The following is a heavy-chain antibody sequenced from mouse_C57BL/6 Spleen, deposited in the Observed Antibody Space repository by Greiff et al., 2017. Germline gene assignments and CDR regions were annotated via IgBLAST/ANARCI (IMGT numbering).Heavy chain of an antibody. J-gene: IGHJ1*03. Sequence: QVQLQQPGAELVKPGASVKMSCKASGYTFTSYWITWVKQRPGQGLEWIGDIYPGSGSTNYNEKFKSKATLTVDTSSSTAYMQLSSLTSEDSAVYYCARGVTTVIATDWDFEVWGTGTTVTVAS. D-gene: IGHD1-1*01. CDR1: GYTFTSYW. V-gene: IGHV1-55*01. CDR3: ARGVTTVIATDWDFEV. CDR2: IYPGSGST.